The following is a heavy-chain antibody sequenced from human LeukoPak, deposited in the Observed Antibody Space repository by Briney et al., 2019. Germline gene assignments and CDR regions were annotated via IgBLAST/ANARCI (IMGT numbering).Heavy chain of an antibody. V-gene: IGHV4-59*08. Sequence: SETLSLTCTVSGGSISSYYWSWIRQPPGKGLEWIGYIYYSGSTNYNPSLKSRVTISVDTSKNQFSLKLSSVTAADTAVYYCARRGRNFWSGYPTYYFDYWGQGTLVTVSS. D-gene: IGHD3-3*01. J-gene: IGHJ4*02. CDR1: GGSISSYY. CDR2: IYYSGST. CDR3: ARRGRNFWSGYPTYYFDY.